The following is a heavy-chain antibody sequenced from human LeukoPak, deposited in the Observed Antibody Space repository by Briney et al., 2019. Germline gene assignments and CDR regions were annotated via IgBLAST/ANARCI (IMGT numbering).Heavy chain of an antibody. V-gene: IGHV4-34*01. Sequence: PSETLSLTCAVYGRSSSDYFWSWVRQPPGRGLEWIGEINQSGSSTYNPSLKSRVTMSVDTSKNQLSLKMTSVTAADTAVYYCASIHQVRGSHTFDIWGQGTMVTVSS. CDR3: ASIHQVRGSHTFDI. D-gene: IGHD3-10*01. CDR1: GRSSSDYF. CDR2: INQSGSS. J-gene: IGHJ3*02.